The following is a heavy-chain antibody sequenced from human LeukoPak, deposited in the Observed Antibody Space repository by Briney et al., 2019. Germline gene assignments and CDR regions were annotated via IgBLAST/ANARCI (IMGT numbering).Heavy chain of an antibody. CDR1: GGSISSYY. D-gene: IGHD3-10*01. V-gene: IGHV4-59*01. CDR2: IYYSGST. CDR3: ARPARGYYYMDV. Sequence: SETLSLTCTVSGGSISSYYWSWIPQPPGKGLECIGYIYYSGSTNYNPSLKSRVTISVDTSKNQFSLKLSSVTAADTAVYYCARPARGYYYMDVWGKGTTVTVSS. J-gene: IGHJ6*03.